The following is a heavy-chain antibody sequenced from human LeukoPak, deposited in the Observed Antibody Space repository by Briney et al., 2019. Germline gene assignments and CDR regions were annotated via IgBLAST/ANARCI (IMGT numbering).Heavy chain of an antibody. CDR3: AREGMVRGVMSYNWFDP. V-gene: IGHV1-8*02. CDR1: GYTFTGYY. D-gene: IGHD3-10*01. CDR2: MNPNSGNT. Sequence: ASVKVSCKASGYTFTGYYMHWVRQAPGQGLEWMGWMNPNSGNTGYAQKFQGRVTMTRNTSISTAYMELSSLRSEDTAVYYCAREGMVRGVMSYNWFDPWGQGTLVTVSS. J-gene: IGHJ5*02.